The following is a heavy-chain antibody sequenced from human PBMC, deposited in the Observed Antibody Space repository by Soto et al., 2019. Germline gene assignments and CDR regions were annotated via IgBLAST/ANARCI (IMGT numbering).Heavy chain of an antibody. CDR2: IYYSGST. J-gene: IGHJ4*02. D-gene: IGHD6-19*01. CDR3: ARSYGSGWIFDY. V-gene: IGHV4-59*08. Sequence: PSETLSLTCTVSGGSISSYYWSWIRQPPGKGLEWIGYIYYSGSTNYNPSLKSRVTISVDTSKNQFSLKLSSVTAADTAVYYCARSYGSGWIFDYWGRGTLVTVSS. CDR1: GGSISSYY.